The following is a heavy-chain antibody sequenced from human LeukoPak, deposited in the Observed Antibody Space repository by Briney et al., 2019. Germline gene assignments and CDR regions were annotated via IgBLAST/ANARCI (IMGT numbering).Heavy chain of an antibody. CDR1: GGSISSSSYY. V-gene: IGHV4-39*01. Sequence: SETLSLTCTVSGGSISSSSYYWGWIRQPPGKGLEWIGSIYYSGSTYYNPSLKSRVTISVDTSKNQFSLKLSSVTAADTAVYYCARRGPYCSSTSCSYMDVWGKGTTVTVSS. CDR2: IYYSGST. D-gene: IGHD2-2*01. J-gene: IGHJ6*03. CDR3: ARRGPYCSSTSCSYMDV.